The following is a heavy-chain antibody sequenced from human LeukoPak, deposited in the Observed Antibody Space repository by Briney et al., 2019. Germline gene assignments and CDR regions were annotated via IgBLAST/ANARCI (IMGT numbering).Heavy chain of an antibody. Sequence: PGGSLRLSCAASGFTFSSYAMSWVRQAPGKGLEWVSAISGSGGSTYYADSVKGRFTTSRDNSKNTLYLQMNSLRAEDTAVYYCAKVDYYDSSGSLVDYWGQGTLVTVSS. CDR3: AKVDYYDSSGSLVDY. CDR2: ISGSGGST. CDR1: GFTFSSYA. V-gene: IGHV3-23*01. D-gene: IGHD3-22*01. J-gene: IGHJ4*02.